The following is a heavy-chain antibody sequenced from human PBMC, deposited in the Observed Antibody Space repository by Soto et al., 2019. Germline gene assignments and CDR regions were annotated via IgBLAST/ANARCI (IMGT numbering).Heavy chain of an antibody. Sequence: PGGSLRLSCAASGFTFSNAWMSLVRQAPGKGLEWVGRIKSKTDGGTTDYAAPVKGRFTISRDDSKNTLYLQMNSLKTEDTAVYYCTTLPAAIRYYYYMDVWGKGTTVTVSS. CDR1: GFTFSNAW. CDR2: IKSKTDGGTT. CDR3: TTLPAAIRYYYYMDV. J-gene: IGHJ6*03. D-gene: IGHD2-2*01. V-gene: IGHV3-15*01.